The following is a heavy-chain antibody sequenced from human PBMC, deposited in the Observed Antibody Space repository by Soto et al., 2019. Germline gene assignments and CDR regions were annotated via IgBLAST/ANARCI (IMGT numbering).Heavy chain of an antibody. CDR2: IYSGGST. CDR1: EFTVSSHY. V-gene: IGHV3-66*01. CDR3: ARLGPIAGAGTEY. J-gene: IGHJ4*02. Sequence: EVQLVESGGGLVQPGGSLRLSCAASEFTVSSHYMSWVRQAPGKGLEWVSVIYSGGSTYYADSVKARFTISRDNSKNTLYLQMNRLRAEDTAVYSWARLGPIAGAGTEYWGQGTRVTVSS. D-gene: IGHD6-13*01.